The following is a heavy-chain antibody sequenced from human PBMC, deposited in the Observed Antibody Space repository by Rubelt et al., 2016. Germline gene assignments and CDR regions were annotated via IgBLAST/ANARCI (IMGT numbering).Heavy chain of an antibody. CDR1: GGSISSSSYY. Sequence: QLQLQESGPGLVKPSETLSLTCTVSGGSISSSSYYWGWIRQPPGKGLEWIGEINHSGSTNYNPSLKSRVTISVDTSKNQFSLKLSSVTAADTAVYYCARGREYGSGSYSRDYWGQGTLVTVSS. V-gene: IGHV4-39*07. CDR3: ARGREYGSGSYSRDY. CDR2: INHSGST. J-gene: IGHJ4*02. D-gene: IGHD3-10*01.